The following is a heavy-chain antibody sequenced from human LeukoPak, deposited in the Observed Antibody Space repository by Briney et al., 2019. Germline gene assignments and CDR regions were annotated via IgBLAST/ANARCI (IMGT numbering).Heavy chain of an antibody. CDR3: ARVDGYNSYFDY. D-gene: IGHD5-24*01. J-gene: IGHJ4*02. Sequence: GGFLRLSCAASGFTVSRKYMNWVRQAPGKGLEWVSVIYSGGSTYYADSVKGRFTISRDNSKNTLYLQMNSLRAEDTAVYYCARVDGYNSYFDYWGQGTLVTVSS. CDR2: IYSGGST. V-gene: IGHV3-53*01. CDR1: GFTVSRKY.